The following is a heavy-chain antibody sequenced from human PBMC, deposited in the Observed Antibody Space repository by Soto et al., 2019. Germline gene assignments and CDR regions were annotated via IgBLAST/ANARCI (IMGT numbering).Heavy chain of an antibody. Sequence: SETLSLTCAVYGGSFSGYYWSWIRQPPGKGLEWIGEINHSGSTNYNPSLKSRVTISVDTSKNQFSLKLSSVTAADTAVYYCARSAGIAVAGTDPRRHYYGMDVWGQGTTVTVSS. CDR2: INHSGST. D-gene: IGHD6-19*01. J-gene: IGHJ6*02. V-gene: IGHV4-34*01. CDR3: ARSAGIAVAGTDPRRHYYGMDV. CDR1: GGSFSGYY.